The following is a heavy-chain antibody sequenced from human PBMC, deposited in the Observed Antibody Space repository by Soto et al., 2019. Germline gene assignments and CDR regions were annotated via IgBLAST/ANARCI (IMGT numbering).Heavy chain of an antibody. CDR2: IIPIFGTA. D-gene: IGHD1-26*01. CDR1: GGTFSSYA. Sequence: QVQLVQSGAEVKKPGSSVKVSCKASGGTFSSYAISWVRQAPGQGLECMGGIIPIFGTANYAQQFQGRVTITASESTSTASMEVCSRSSESTSVYYCARDRCSITGCFKGGRWCDSCSKGSLVAVSS. CDR3: ARDRCSITGCFKGGRWCDS. V-gene: IGHV1-69*01. J-gene: IGHJ5*01.